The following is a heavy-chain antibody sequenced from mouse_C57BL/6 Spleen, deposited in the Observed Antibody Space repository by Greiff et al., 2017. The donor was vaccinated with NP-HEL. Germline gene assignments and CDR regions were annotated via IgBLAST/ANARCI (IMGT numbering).Heavy chain of an antibody. CDR2: IYPGSGST. CDR3: ARDDEGYYGPFAY. V-gene: IGHV1-55*01. CDR1: GYTFTSYW. J-gene: IGHJ3*01. D-gene: IGHD2-3*01. Sequence: VQLQQPGAELVKPGASVKMSCKASGYTFTSYWITWVKQRPGQGLEWIGDIYPGSGSTNYNEKFKSKATLTVDTSSSTAYMQLSSLTSEDSAVYYGARDDEGYYGPFAYWGQGTLVTVSA.